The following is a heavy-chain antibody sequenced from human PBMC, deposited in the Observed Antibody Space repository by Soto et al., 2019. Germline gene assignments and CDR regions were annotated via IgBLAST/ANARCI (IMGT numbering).Heavy chain of an antibody. J-gene: IGHJ4*02. CDR2: IYYSGST. Sequence: SEILSLTCTVSGGSIRSYYWSWIRQPPGKGLEWIGYIYYSGSTNYNPSLKSRVTISVDTSKNQFSLKLSSVTAADTAVYYCARRWGDYFDYWGQGTLVPVSS. CDR1: GGSIRSYY. CDR3: ARRWGDYFDY. D-gene: IGHD3-16*01. V-gene: IGHV4-59*08.